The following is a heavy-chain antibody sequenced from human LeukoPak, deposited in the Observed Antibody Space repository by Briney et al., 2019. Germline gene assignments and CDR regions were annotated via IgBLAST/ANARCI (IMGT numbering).Heavy chain of an antibody. D-gene: IGHD4-17*01. Sequence: PGGSLRLSCAASGFTFSSYWMHWVRQAPGKGLVWVSRINTDGSSISHADSVKGRFTISRDNAKNTLYLQMNSLRAEDTDVYYCARDRATVTTSDAFDIWGQGTMVTVSS. CDR2: INTDGSSI. CDR3: ARDRATVTTSDAFDI. CDR1: GFTFSSYW. J-gene: IGHJ3*02. V-gene: IGHV3-74*01.